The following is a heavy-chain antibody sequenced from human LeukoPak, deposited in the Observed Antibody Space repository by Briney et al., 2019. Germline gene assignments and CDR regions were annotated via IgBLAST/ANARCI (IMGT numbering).Heavy chain of an antibody. Sequence: GGSLRLSCAASGFTFSSYAMSWVRQAPGKGLEWASAISGSGGSTYYADSVKGRFTISRDNSKNTLYLQMNSLRAEDTAVYYCAKVVHYYDSSGYSDYWGQGTLVTVSS. CDR1: GFTFSSYA. CDR2: ISGSGGST. V-gene: IGHV3-23*01. J-gene: IGHJ4*02. D-gene: IGHD3-22*01. CDR3: AKVVHYYDSSGYSDY.